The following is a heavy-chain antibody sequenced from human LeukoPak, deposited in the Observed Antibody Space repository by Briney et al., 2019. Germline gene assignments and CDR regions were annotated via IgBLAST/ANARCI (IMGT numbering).Heavy chain of an antibody. V-gene: IGHV3-11*04. Sequence: PGGSLRLSCAASGFTFNNYAISWVRQAPGKGLEWVSYISSSGSTIYYADSVKGRFTISRDNAKNSLYLQMNSLRAEDTAVYYCARDHLKHSSWYWSADYWGQGTLVTVSS. CDR2: ISSSGSTI. J-gene: IGHJ4*02. D-gene: IGHD6-13*01. CDR1: GFTFNNYA. CDR3: ARDHLKHSSWYWSADY.